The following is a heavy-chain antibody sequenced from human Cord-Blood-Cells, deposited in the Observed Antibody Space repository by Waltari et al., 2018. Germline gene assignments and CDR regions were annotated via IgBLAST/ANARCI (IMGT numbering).Heavy chain of an antibody. CDR2: IYPGDSDT. J-gene: IGHJ5*02. CDR1: GYSFTSSW. CDR3: ARHSEYYDSSGYYLNWFDP. Sequence: EVQLVQSGAEVKKPGESLKISCTGSGYSFTSSWIGWVRPMPGKALEWMGIIYPGDSDTRYSPSFQGQVTISADKSISTAYLQWSSLKASDTAMYYCARHSEYYDSSGYYLNWFDPWGQGTLVTVSS. V-gene: IGHV5-51*01. D-gene: IGHD3-22*01.